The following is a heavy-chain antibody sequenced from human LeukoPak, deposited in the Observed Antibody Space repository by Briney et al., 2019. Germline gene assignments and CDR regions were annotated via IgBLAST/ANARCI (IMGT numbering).Heavy chain of an antibody. D-gene: IGHD2-2*01. Sequence: SETLSLTCTVSGGSVSSYYWSRIRRPPGRGLEWIAYLSHSGSSDSNPSLTSRVTTLVDTSKNQFSLKLTSVTAADTAVYYCARARYANAWYAFDIWGRGTMVTVSS. V-gene: IGHV4-59*02. CDR2: LSHSGSS. J-gene: IGHJ3*02. CDR1: GGSVSSYY. CDR3: ARARYANAWYAFDI.